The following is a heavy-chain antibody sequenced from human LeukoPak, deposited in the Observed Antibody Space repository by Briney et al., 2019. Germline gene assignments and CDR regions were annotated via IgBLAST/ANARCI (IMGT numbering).Heavy chain of an antibody. CDR1: GFTFSSYG. CDR3: AKPFYLYCSGGSCYYFDY. V-gene: IGHV3-30*18. J-gene: IGHJ4*02. D-gene: IGHD2-15*01. CDR2: ISYDGSNK. Sequence: GGSQRLSCAASGFTFSSYGMHWVRQAPGKGLEWVAVISYDGSNKYYADSVKGRFTISRDNSKNALYLQMNSLRAEDTAVYYCAKPFYLYCSGGSCYYFDYWGQGTLVTVSS.